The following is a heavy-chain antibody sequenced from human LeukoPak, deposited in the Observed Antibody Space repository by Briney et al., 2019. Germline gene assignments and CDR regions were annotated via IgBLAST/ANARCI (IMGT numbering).Heavy chain of an antibody. CDR2: ISSSGSTI. V-gene: IGHV3-48*01. J-gene: IGHJ4*02. Sequence: GGSLRLSCAASGFTFSSYSMNWVRQAPGKGLEWVSYISSSGSTIYYADSVKGRFTISRDNAKNSLYLQMNSLRAEDTAVYYCAKRIDRNYYDSSGLIDYWGQGTLVTVSS. CDR1: GFTFSSYS. D-gene: IGHD3-22*01. CDR3: AKRIDRNYYDSSGLIDY.